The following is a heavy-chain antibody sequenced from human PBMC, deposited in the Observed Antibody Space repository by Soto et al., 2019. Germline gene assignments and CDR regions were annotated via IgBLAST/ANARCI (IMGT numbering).Heavy chain of an antibody. Sequence: SVKVSCKASGGTFSSYAISWVRQAPGQGLEWMGGIIPIFGTANYAQKFQGRVTITADESTSTAYMELSSLRSEDTAVYYCARDVVVVPAAPPDYYYYGMDVWGQGTTVTVSS. CDR1: GGTFSSYA. D-gene: IGHD2-2*01. V-gene: IGHV1-69*13. CDR2: IIPIFGTA. CDR3: ARDVVVVPAAPPDYYYYGMDV. J-gene: IGHJ6*02.